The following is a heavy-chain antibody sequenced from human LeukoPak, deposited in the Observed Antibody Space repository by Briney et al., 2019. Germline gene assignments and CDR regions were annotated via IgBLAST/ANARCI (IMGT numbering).Heavy chain of an antibody. Sequence: GGSLRLSCTASGFTFGDYAMSWFRQAPGKGLEWVGFIRSKAYGGTTEYAASVKGRFTISRDDSKSIAYLQMNSLKTEDTAVYYCTRELVVVAAAVFDYWGQGTLVTVSS. CDR1: GFTFGDYA. J-gene: IGHJ4*02. CDR3: TRELVVVAAAVFDY. D-gene: IGHD2-15*01. CDR2: IRSKAYGGTT. V-gene: IGHV3-49*03.